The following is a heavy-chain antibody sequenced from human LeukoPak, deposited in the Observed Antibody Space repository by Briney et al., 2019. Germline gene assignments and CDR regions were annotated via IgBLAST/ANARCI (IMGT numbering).Heavy chain of an antibody. CDR3: AELGITMIGGV. J-gene: IGHJ6*04. D-gene: IGHD3-10*02. Sequence: GGSLRLSCAASGFTVRSNYMSWVRQAPGKGLEWVSVIYSGGSTYYADSVKGRFTISRDNSKNTLYLQMNSLRAEDTAVYYCAELGITMIGGVWGKGTTVTISS. V-gene: IGHV3-66*01. CDR2: IYSGGST. CDR1: GFTVRSNY.